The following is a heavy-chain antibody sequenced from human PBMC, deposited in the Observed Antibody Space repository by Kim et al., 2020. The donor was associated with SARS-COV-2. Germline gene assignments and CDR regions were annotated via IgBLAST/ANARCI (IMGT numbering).Heavy chain of an antibody. CDR1: GYSFTSYW. D-gene: IGHD6-13*01. Sequence: ESLKISCKGSGYSFTSYWISWVRQMPGKGLEWMGRIDPSDCYTNYSPSFQGHVTISADKSISTAYLQWSSLKASDTAMYYCARHRRSAAAGTLYFQHWGQGTLVTVSS. J-gene: IGHJ1*01. CDR2: IDPSDCYT. CDR3: ARHRRSAAAGTLYFQH. V-gene: IGHV5-10-1*01.